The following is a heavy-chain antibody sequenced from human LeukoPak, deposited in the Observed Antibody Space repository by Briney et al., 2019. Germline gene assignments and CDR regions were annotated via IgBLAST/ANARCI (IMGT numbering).Heavy chain of an antibody. CDR3: ARDYYGSGSYSSDY. Sequence: ASVKVSCKASGYTFTGYDIHWVRQAPGQGLQWMGWINPNTGATNYAQEFQGRVTMTRDTSIGTAHMELSRLRSDDTAVYYCARDYYGSGSYSSDYWGQGTLVTVSS. CDR1: GYTFTGYD. CDR2: INPNTGAT. D-gene: IGHD3-10*01. J-gene: IGHJ4*02. V-gene: IGHV1-2*02.